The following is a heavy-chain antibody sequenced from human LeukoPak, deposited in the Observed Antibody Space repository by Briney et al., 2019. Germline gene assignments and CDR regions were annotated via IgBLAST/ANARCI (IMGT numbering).Heavy chain of an antibody. Sequence: SETLSLTCTVSGGSISSYYWSWIRQPPGKGLEWIGYIYDIGSTNYNPSLKSRVTISVDTSKNQFSLKLSSVTAADTAVYYCASGRVRGKIDYWGQGTLVTVSS. CDR1: GGSISSYY. D-gene: IGHD3-10*01. J-gene: IGHJ4*02. CDR3: ASGRVRGKIDY. CDR2: IYDIGST. V-gene: IGHV4-59*08.